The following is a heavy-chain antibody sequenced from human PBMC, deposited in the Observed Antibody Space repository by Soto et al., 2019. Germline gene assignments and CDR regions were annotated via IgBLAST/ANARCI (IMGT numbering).Heavy chain of an antibody. Sequence: QVQLQESGPGLVKPSQTLSLTCTVSGGSISSGGYYWSWIRQHPGKGLEWIGYIYYSGSTYYNPALKSRVTQQIDTYKNQFSLKLSSVTAADTAVYYCARVGGSGWYPGYYGMDVWGQGTTVTVSS. D-gene: IGHD6-19*01. CDR1: GGSISSGGYY. CDR3: ARVGGSGWYPGYYGMDV. CDR2: IYYSGST. J-gene: IGHJ6*02. V-gene: IGHV4-31*03.